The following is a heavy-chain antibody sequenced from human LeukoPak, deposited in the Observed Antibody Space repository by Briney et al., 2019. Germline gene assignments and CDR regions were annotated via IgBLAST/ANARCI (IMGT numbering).Heavy chain of an antibody. CDR1: GFTFSDYY. Sequence: GGSLRLSCAAPGFTFSDYYMSWIRQAPGKGLEWVSYISSSGSTIYYADSVKGRFTISRDNAKNSLYLQMNSLRAEDTAVYYCARNSGSYYRIGPRPDYWGQGTLVTVSS. J-gene: IGHJ4*02. CDR3: ARNSGSYYRIGPRPDY. CDR2: ISSSGSTI. V-gene: IGHV3-11*04. D-gene: IGHD3-10*01.